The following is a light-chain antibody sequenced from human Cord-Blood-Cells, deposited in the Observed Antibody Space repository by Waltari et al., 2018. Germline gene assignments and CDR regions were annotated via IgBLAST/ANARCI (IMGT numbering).Light chain of an antibody. CDR3: QQYNSYSRT. CDR2: KAS. V-gene: IGKV1-5*03. Sequence: DIQMTQSPSTLSASVADRVTITCRASQSISSWLAWYQQKPGKAPKLLIYKASSLESGVPSRFSGSGSGTEFTLTISSLQPDDFATYYCQQYNSYSRTFGQGTKVGIK. CDR1: QSISSW. J-gene: IGKJ1*01.